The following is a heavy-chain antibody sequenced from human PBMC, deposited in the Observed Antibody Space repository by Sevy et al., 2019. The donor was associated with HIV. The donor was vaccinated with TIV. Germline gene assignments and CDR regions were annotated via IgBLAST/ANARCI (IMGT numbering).Heavy chain of an antibody. CDR2: ISYDGRNK. V-gene: IGHV3-30*18. Sequence: GGSLRLSCAASGFTFSSYGMHWVRQAPGKGLEWVAVISYDGRNKYYADSVKGRFTISRDNSKNTLYLQMNSLRAEDTAVYYCAKERLDYGGNGFDYWGQGTLVTVSS. CDR1: GFTFSSYG. D-gene: IGHD4-17*01. J-gene: IGHJ4*02. CDR3: AKERLDYGGNGFDY.